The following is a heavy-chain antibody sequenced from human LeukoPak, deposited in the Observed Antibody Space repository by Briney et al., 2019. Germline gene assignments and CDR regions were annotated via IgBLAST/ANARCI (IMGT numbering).Heavy chain of an antibody. CDR2: ISYDGSNK. CDR3: ARDTQGVY. J-gene: IGHJ4*02. Sequence: GGSLRLSCAASGFTFSSYAMHWVRQAPGKGLEWVAVISYDGSNKYYADSVKGRFTISRDNSKNTLYLQMNSLRAEDTAVYYCARDTQGVYWGQGTLVTVSS. D-gene: IGHD2-8*01. V-gene: IGHV3-30-3*01. CDR1: GFTFSSYA.